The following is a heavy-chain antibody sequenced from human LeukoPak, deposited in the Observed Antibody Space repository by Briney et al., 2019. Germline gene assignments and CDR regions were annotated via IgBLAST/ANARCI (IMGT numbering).Heavy chain of an antibody. D-gene: IGHD6-6*01. V-gene: IGHV3-21*01. CDR3: ARDDRDITSFLFDY. J-gene: IGHJ4*01. CDR2: ISSYSSDR. Sequence: PGGSLRLSCTVSGFTFNTNSKTWVRQGPGKGLEWVSCISSYSSDRYYADSVKGRFTISRDNAKNSMHLQRDSRRAEDTAVYYCARDDRDITSFLFDYWGHGILVTVSS. CDR1: GFTFNTNS.